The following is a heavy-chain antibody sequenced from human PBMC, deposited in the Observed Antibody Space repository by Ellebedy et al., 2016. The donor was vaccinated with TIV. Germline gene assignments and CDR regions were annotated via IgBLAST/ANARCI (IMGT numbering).Heavy chain of an antibody. CDR3: AREGLETALDY. CDR2: IKQDGSEK. V-gene: IGHV3-7*01. CDR1: GFTVSSNY. D-gene: IGHD5-18*01. J-gene: IGHJ4*02. Sequence: GESLKISCAASGFTVSSNYMSWVRQAPGKGLEWVANIKQDGSEKYYVDSVKGRFTISRDNAKNSLYLQMNSLRAEDTAVYYCAREGLETALDYWGQGTLVTVSS.